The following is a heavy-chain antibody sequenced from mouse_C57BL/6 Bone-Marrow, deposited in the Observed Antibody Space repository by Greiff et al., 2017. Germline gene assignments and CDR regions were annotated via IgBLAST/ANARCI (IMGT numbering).Heavy chain of an antibody. CDR3: ARGGYCYDGNAMDY. V-gene: IGHV1-76*01. J-gene: IGHJ4*01. D-gene: IGHD2-12*01. CDR2: IYPGSGNT. CDR1: GYTFTDYY. Sequence: VQLQQSGAELVRPGASVKLSCKASGYTFTDYYINWVKQRPGQGLEWIARIYPGSGNTYYNEKFKGKATLTAEKSSSTAYMQLSSLTSEDSAVYFVARGGYCYDGNAMDYWGQGTSVTGSS.